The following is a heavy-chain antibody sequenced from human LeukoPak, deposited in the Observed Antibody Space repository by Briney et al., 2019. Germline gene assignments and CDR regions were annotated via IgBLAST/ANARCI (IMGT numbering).Heavy chain of an antibody. Sequence: PGGSLRLSCAASGFTFSSYWMSWVRQAPGKGLEWVANIKQDGSNKYYADSVKGRFTISRDNSKNTLYLQMNSLRAEDTAVYYCAKRIVVVAADYMDVWGKGTTVTVSS. J-gene: IGHJ6*03. CDR1: GFTFSSYW. CDR3: AKRIVVVAADYMDV. CDR2: IKQDGSNK. V-gene: IGHV3-7*01. D-gene: IGHD2-15*01.